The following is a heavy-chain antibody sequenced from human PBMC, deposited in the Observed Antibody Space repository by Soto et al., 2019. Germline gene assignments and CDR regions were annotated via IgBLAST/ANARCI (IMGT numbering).Heavy chain of an antibody. CDR2: ISGSGGST. J-gene: IGHJ6*03. CDR3: AKGQQLAFYYMDV. Sequence: EVQLLESGGGLVQPGGSLRLSCAASGFTFSSYAMSWVRQAPGKGLEWVSAISGSGGSTYYADSVKGRFTISRDNSKNTLYLQMKSLRAEDTAVYYCAKGQQLAFYYMDVWGKGTTVTVSS. CDR1: GFTFSSYA. D-gene: IGHD6-6*01. V-gene: IGHV3-23*01.